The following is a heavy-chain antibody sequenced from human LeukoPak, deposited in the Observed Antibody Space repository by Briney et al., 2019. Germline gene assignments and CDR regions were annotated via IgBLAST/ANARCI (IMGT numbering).Heavy chain of an antibody. CDR1: GFTFSTYA. CDR3: AKAHCSSTSCYPNYYYYYGMDV. V-gene: IGHV3-30-3*01. Sequence: PGGSLRLSCAASGFTFSTYAMHWFRQAPGKGLEWVAVISNDGRNKYYADSVRGRFTISRDNSENTLYLQMNSLRAEDTAVYYCAKAHCSSTSCYPNYYYYYGMDVWGQGTTVTVSS. J-gene: IGHJ6*02. CDR2: ISNDGRNK. D-gene: IGHD2-2*01.